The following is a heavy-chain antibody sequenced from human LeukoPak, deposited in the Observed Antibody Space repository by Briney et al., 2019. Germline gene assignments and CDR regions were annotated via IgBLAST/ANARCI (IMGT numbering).Heavy chain of an antibody. J-gene: IGHJ6*03. D-gene: IGHD6-6*01. CDR3: ARVEYSSSSYYYYYMDV. CDR2: IYTSGST. Sequence: SETLSLTCTVSGGSISSGSYYWSWIRQPAGKGLEWIGRIYTSGSTNYNPFLKSRVTISVDTSKNQFSLKLSSVTAADTAVYYCARVEYSSSSYYYYYMDVWGKGTTVTVSS. CDR1: GGSISSGSYY. V-gene: IGHV4-61*02.